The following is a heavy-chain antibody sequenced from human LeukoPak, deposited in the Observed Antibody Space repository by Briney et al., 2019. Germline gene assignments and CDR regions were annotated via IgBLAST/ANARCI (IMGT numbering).Heavy chain of an antibody. D-gene: IGHD3-3*01. Sequence: VGSLRLSCAASEFTFSSYAMSWVRQAPGKGLEWVSAISGSGGSTYYADSVKGRFTISRDNSKNTLYLQMNSLRAEDTAVYYCAKMTGYDFWSGYPAPYYFDYWGQGTLVTVSS. CDR3: AKMTGYDFWSGYPAPYYFDY. J-gene: IGHJ4*02. CDR1: EFTFSSYA. CDR2: ISGSGGST. V-gene: IGHV3-23*01.